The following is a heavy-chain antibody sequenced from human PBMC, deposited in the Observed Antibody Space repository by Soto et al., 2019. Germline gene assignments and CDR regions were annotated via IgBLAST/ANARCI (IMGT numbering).Heavy chain of an antibody. CDR1: GYTFTSYY. V-gene: IGHV1-46*01. J-gene: IGHJ6*02. D-gene: IGHD2-15*01. CDR2: INPSGGST. CDR3: ARGVVARGYYYYGMDV. Sequence: GASVKVSCKASGYTFTSYYMHWVRQAPGQGLEWMGIINPSGGSTSYAQKFQGRVTMTRDTSTSTVYMELSSLRSEDTAVYYCARGVVARGYYYYGMDVWGQGTTVPVSS.